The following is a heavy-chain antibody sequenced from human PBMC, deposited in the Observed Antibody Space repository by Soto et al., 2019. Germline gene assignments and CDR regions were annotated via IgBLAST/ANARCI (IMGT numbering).Heavy chain of an antibody. V-gene: IGHV1-2*02. Sequence: GASVKVSCKAFGYTFTDYYMHWVRQAPGKGLEWMGWINPNSGGTNYAQKFQGRVTMTRDTSISTAYMELSRLRSDDTAVYYCARKLELRGSYYYYYDMDVWGQGTTVTVSS. CDR3: ARKLELRGSYYYYYDMDV. CDR1: GYTFTDYY. D-gene: IGHD1-7*01. J-gene: IGHJ6*02. CDR2: INPNSGGT.